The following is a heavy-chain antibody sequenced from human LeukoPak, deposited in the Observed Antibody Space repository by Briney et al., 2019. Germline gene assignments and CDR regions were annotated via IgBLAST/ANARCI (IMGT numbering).Heavy chain of an antibody. CDR1: GDSVSSNSAA. V-gene: IGHV6-1*01. D-gene: IGHD3-10*01. J-gene: IGHJ4*02. CDR3: ARTGGGGSGHFDY. CDR2: TYYRSKWYN. Sequence: SQTLSLTCAISGDSVSSNSAAWNWIRQSPSRGLEWLGRTYYRSKWYNDYAVSVKSRITINPDTSKNQFSLKLSSVTAADTAVYYCARTGGGGSGHFDYWGQGTLVTVSS.